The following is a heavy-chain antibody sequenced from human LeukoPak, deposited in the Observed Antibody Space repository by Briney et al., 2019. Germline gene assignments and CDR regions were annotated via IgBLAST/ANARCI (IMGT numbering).Heavy chain of an antibody. V-gene: IGHV1-69*13. CDR2: IIPIFGTA. CDR3: AMVLRVDTARVEEYYFDY. J-gene: IGHJ4*02. D-gene: IGHD5-18*01. Sequence: SVKVSCKASGGTFSSYAISWVRQAPGQGLEWMGGIIPIFGTANYAQKFQGRVTITADESTSTAYMELSSLRSEDTAVYYCAMVLRVDTARVEEYYFDYWGQGTLVTVSS. CDR1: GGTFSSYA.